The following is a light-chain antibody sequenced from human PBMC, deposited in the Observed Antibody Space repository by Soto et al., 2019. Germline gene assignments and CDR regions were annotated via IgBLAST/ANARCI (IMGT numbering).Light chain of an antibody. Sequence: DIVLTQSPGTLSLSPGERATLSCRASQSVSSSYLAWYQQKPGQAPRLLIYGASGRATGIPDRFSGSGSGTDFTLTISRLEPEDFAVYYCQQYGSSSLTFGGGTKVEIK. CDR2: GAS. CDR3: QQYGSSSLT. CDR1: QSVSSSY. J-gene: IGKJ4*01. V-gene: IGKV3-20*01.